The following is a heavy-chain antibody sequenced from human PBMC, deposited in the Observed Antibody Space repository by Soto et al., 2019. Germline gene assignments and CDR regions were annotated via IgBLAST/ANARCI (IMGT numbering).Heavy chain of an antibody. Sequence: QVQLVQSGAEVKKPGASVKVSCKASGYTFTKFGISWVRQAPGQGLEWMGWVSGYNGETSYAQSLQGSVTMTTDTSTTTDYMELRSLRSDDTAVFYCAREGLGMYYYHGMDVWGQGTTVTVSS. CDR1: GYTFTKFG. J-gene: IGHJ6*02. D-gene: IGHD6-19*01. V-gene: IGHV1-18*01. CDR2: VSGYNGET. CDR3: AREGLGMYYYHGMDV.